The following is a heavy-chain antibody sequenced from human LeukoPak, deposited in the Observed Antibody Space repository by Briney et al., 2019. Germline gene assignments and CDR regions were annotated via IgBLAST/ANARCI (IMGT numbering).Heavy chain of an antibody. CDR3: ASWGAAMDYYYGTDV. CDR2: ISAYNGNT. CDR1: GYTFTSYG. J-gene: IGHJ6*02. V-gene: IGHV1-18*01. D-gene: IGHD5-18*01. Sequence: ASVKVSCKASGYTFTSYGISWVRQAPGQGLEWMGWISAYNGNTNYAQKLQGRVTMTTDTSTSTAYMELRSLRSDDTAVYYCASWGAAMDYYYGTDVWGQGTTVTVSS.